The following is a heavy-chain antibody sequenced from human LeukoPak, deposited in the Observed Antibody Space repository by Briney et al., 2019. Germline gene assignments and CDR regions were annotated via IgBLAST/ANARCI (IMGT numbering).Heavy chain of an antibody. Sequence: PSETLSLTCTVSGGSISSYYWSWIRQPPGRGLEWTGYIYYSGSTNYNPSLKSRVTISVDTSKNQFSLKLSSVTAADTAVYYCARLEVFPFITMVRGVISYAFDIWGQGTMVTVSS. CDR1: GGSISSYY. CDR2: IYYSGST. V-gene: IGHV4-59*08. D-gene: IGHD3-10*01. CDR3: ARLEVFPFITMVRGVISYAFDI. J-gene: IGHJ3*02.